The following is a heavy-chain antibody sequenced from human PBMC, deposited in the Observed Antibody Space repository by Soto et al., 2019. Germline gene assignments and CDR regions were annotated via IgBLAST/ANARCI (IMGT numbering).Heavy chain of an antibody. CDR3: AKGAVAGRYYYGMDV. CDR1: GSPFSVDA. J-gene: IGHJ6*02. D-gene: IGHD6-19*01. V-gene: IGHV3-23*01. Sequence: GRSLRLSSAAPGSPFSVDAMSWVRQAPGEGLEWVSAISGSGGSTYYADSVKGRFTISRDNSKNTLYLQMNSLRAEDTAVYYCAKGAVAGRYYYGMDVWGQGTTVTVSS. CDR2: ISGSGGST.